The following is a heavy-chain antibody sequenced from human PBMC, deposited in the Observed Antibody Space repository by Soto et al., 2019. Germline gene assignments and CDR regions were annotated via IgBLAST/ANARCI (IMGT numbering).Heavy chain of an antibody. CDR2: IYSGGST. Sequence: GGSLRLSCAASGFTVSSNYMSWVRQAPGKGLEWISVIYSGGSTYYADSVKGRFTISRDNSKNTLYLQMNSLRAEDTAVYYCARGSRSNGMDVWAKGPRSPSP. CDR1: GFTVSSNY. J-gene: IGHJ6*02. V-gene: IGHV3-53*01. CDR3: ARGSRSNGMDV.